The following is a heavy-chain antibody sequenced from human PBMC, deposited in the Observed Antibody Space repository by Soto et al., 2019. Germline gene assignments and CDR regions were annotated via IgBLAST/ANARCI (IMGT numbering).Heavy chain of an antibody. CDR3: AREGKNSRYSSGWYYFDY. D-gene: IGHD6-19*01. V-gene: IGHV1-3*01. CDR2: INAGNGNT. CDR1: GYTFTSYA. Sequence: ASVKVSCKASGYTFTSYAMHWVRQAPGQRLEWMGWINAGNGNTKYSQKFQGRVTITRDTSASTAYMELSSLRSEDTAVYYCAREGKNSRYSSGWYYFDYWGQGTLVTVS. J-gene: IGHJ4*02.